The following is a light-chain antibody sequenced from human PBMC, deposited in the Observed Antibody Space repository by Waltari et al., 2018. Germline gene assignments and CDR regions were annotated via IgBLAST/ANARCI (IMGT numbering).Light chain of an antibody. Sequence: DIVMTQSPDSLAVSLGERATINCKSSQSFLQSSNKKNYLAWYRQKPGQPPKLLIYWASTRESGVPDRFSGSGSGTDFTLTISSLQAEDVAVYYCQQYYDTPLTFGGGTKVEIK. J-gene: IGKJ4*01. CDR1: QSFLQSSNKKNY. CDR2: WAS. V-gene: IGKV4-1*01. CDR3: QQYYDTPLT.